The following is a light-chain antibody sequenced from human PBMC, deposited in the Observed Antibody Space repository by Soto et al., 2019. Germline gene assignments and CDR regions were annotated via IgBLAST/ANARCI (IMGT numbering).Light chain of an antibody. CDR2: DAS. V-gene: IGKV3D-20*01. CDR3: QQYGSSFT. Sequence: EIVLTQSPATLSLSPGERATLSCGASQSVSSSYLDWYQQKPGLAPRLLIYDASSRAAGIPDRFSGSGSGTDFTLTISRLEPEDFAVYYCQQYGSSFTFGGGTKVEIK. CDR1: QSVSSSY. J-gene: IGKJ4*01.